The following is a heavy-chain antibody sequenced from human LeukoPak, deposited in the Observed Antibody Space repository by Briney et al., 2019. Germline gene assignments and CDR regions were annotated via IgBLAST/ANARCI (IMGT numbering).Heavy chain of an antibody. CDR1: GGSISSYY. CDR3: ARSYGDYATYYFDY. CDR2: IYTSGST. Sequence: PSETLSLTCTVSGGSISSYYWSWIRQPPGKGLEWIGYIYTSGSTNYNPSLKSRVTISVDTSKNQFSLKLSSVTDADTAVYYCARSYGDYATYYFDYWGQGTLVTVSS. J-gene: IGHJ4*02. V-gene: IGHV4-4*09. D-gene: IGHD4-17*01.